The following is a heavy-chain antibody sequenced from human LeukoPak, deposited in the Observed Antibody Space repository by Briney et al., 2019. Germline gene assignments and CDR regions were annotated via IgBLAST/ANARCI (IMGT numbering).Heavy chain of an antibody. J-gene: IGHJ4*02. CDR1: GFTFDDYG. V-gene: IGHV3-20*04. CDR3: ARDGGYGKDFDY. D-gene: IGHD3-22*01. CDR2: INWNGGST. Sequence: GGSLRLSWAADGFTFDDYGMSWVRQAQGKGLEWVSGINWNGGSTGYADSVKGRFTISRDNAKNSLYLQMNSLRAEDTALYYCARDGGYGKDFDYWGQGTLVTVSS.